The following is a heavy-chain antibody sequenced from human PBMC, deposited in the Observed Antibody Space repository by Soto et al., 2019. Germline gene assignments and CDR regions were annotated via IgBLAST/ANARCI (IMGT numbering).Heavy chain of an antibody. CDR3: AKDRMGAGVRGYFDY. J-gene: IGHJ4*02. V-gene: IGHV3-30*18. CDR1: GFTFSSYG. CDR2: IIYDGSTK. D-gene: IGHD3-10*01. Sequence: QVQLVESGGGVVQPGRSLRLSCAASGFTFSSYGMHWVRQAPGKGLEWVAVIIYDGSTKYYADSVKGRFTISRDNSKSTVYLQMNSLRAEDTAVYYCAKDRMGAGVRGYFDYWGQGTLVTVSS.